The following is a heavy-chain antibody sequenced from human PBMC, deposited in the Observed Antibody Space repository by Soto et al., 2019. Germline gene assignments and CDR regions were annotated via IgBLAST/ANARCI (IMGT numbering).Heavy chain of an antibody. CDR2: ISYDGSNK. D-gene: IGHD1-26*01. V-gene: IGHV3-30-3*01. J-gene: IGHJ4*02. CDR1: GFTFSSYA. CDR3: ARGIVGDIYRGFGY. Sequence: QVQLVESGGGVVQPGRSLRLSCAASGFTFSSYAMHWVRQAPGKGLEWVAVISYDGSNKYYADSVKGRFTISRDNSKNTLYLQMNSLRAEDTAVYYCARGIVGDIYRGFGYWGQGTLVTVSS.